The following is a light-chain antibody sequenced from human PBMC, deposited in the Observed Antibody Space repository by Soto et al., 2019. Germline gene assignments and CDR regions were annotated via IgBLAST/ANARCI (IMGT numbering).Light chain of an antibody. Sequence: QSVLTQPPSMSGAPGQRVTISCTGSSSNIGAGYHVHWYQQLPGTAPKLLIYGNNNRPSGVPDRFSGSKSGTSASLAITGLQAEDEADYFCQSYDSSLSGSVFGGGTQLTVL. CDR3: QSYDSSLSGSV. CDR2: GNN. CDR1: SSNIGAGYH. V-gene: IGLV1-40*01. J-gene: IGLJ3*02.